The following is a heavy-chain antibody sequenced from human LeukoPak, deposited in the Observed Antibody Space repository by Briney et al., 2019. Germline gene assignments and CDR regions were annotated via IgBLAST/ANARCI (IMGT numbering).Heavy chain of an antibody. J-gene: IGHJ5*02. D-gene: IGHD2-2*01. CDR1: GYTFTGYY. CDR2: INPNSGGT. V-gene: IGHV1-2*02. CDR3: ARGRPAGGRWFDP. Sequence: AASVKVSCKASGYTFTGYYMHWVRQAPGQGLEWMGWINPNSGGTNYAQKFQGRVTMTRGTSISTAYMELSRLRSDDTAVYYCARGRPAGGRWFDPWGQGTLVTVPS.